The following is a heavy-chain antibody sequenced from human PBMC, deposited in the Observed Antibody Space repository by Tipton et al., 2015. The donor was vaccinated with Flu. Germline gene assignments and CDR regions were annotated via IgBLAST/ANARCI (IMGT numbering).Heavy chain of an antibody. D-gene: IGHD6-19*01. CDR2: IYYSGST. J-gene: IGHJ3*02. CDR3: ARGPKQWLEYDAFDI. Sequence: GLVKPSETLSLTCTVSGGSISSSSYYWGWIRQPPGKGLEWIGSIYYSGSTYYNPSLKSRVTISVDTSKNQFSLKLSSVTAADTAVYYCARGPKQWLEYDAFDIWGQGTMVTVSS. CDR1: GGSISSSSYY. V-gene: IGHV4-39*07.